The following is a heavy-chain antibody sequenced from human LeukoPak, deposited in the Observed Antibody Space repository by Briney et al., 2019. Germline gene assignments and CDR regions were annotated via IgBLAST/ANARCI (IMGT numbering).Heavy chain of an antibody. J-gene: IGHJ4*02. D-gene: IGHD3-22*01. CDR1: GYSFTSYW. CDR3: ARRKYYYDSSGYAFDY. Sequence: PGESLKISCKGSGYSFTSYWIGWVRQMPGKGLEWMGIIYPGDSDTRYSPSFQGQVTISADKSISTAYLQWSSLKASDTAMYYCARRKYYYDSSGYAFDYWGQGTLVTVSS. CDR2: IYPGDSDT. V-gene: IGHV5-51*01.